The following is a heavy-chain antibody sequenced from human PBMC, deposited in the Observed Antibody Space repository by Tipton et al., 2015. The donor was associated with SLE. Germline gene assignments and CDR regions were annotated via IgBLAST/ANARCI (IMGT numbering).Heavy chain of an antibody. J-gene: IGHJ4*02. CDR2: MIPYSGDT. V-gene: IGHV1-8*02. CDR3: ARLKKDSSDGSGYDY. CDR1: GYTFTNFD. Sequence: QSGPEVRRPGASVKVSCKATGYTFTNFDINWVRQAPGQGLEWMGWMIPYSGDTGYAQAFQGRVTMTRNTSINTAYIELSGLRSEDTAVYYCARLKKDSSDGSGYDYWGQGTLVTVSS. D-gene: IGHD3-22*01.